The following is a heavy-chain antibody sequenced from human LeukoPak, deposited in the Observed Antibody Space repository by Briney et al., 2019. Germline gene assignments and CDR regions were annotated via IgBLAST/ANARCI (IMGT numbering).Heavy chain of an antibody. Sequence: SQTLSLTCSVSGDSITSGDSYGTWIRQPAGKGLGWIGLIYTSGSTKYNPSLKSRITLSLDASKNQFSLQLNSVTAADTAVYYCAREYAHWGQGTLVTVSS. D-gene: IGHD2-8*01. CDR1: GDSITSGDSY. J-gene: IGHJ4*02. CDR2: IYTSGST. V-gene: IGHV4-61*02. CDR3: AREYAH.